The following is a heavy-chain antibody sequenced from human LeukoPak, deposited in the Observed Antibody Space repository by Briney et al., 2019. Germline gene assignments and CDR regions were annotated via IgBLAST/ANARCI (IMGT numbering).Heavy chain of an antibody. CDR2: IYYSGST. CDR3: ARHRVITMARGVIPTYFDY. J-gene: IGHJ4*02. Sequence: SETLSLTCTVSGGSISSSSYYWGWIRQPPGKGLEWIGSIYYSGSTYYNPSLKSRVTISVDTSKNQFSLKLSSVTAADTAVYYCARHRVITMARGVIPTYFDYWGQGTLVTVSS. V-gene: IGHV4-39*01. CDR1: GGSISSSSYY. D-gene: IGHD3-10*01.